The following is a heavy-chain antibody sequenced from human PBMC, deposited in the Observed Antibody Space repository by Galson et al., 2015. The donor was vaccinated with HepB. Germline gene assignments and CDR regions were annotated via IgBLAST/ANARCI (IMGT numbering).Heavy chain of an antibody. D-gene: IGHD1-1*01. V-gene: IGHV1-18*01. CDR3: ARDSRLELRLNNYFSYGMDV. CDR2: FSGYDGST. CDR1: GYSFSNYG. J-gene: IGHJ6*02. Sequence: SVKVSCKASGYSFSNYGLSWIRQAPGPGLEWMGWFSGYDGSTSYAQKFQGRVTMTADASTGTAYLELTNLRSDDTAVYYCARDSRLELRLNNYFSYGMDVWGQG.